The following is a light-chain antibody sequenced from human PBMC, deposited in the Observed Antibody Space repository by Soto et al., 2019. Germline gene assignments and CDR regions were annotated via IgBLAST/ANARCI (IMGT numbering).Light chain of an antibody. CDR3: QQYNNWPPWT. Sequence: EMVRTQSPATLSVSPGERATLSCRASQSVSSNLAWYQQKPGQAPRLLNYGASTRATGIPARFSGSGSGTEFTLTISSLQSEDFAVYYCQQYNNWPPWTFGQGTKVDIK. J-gene: IGKJ1*01. V-gene: IGKV3-15*01. CDR2: GAS. CDR1: QSVSSN.